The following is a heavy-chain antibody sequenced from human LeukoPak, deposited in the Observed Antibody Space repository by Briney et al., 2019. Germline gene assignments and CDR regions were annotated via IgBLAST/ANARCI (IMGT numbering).Heavy chain of an antibody. CDR1: GFTFSSYG. D-gene: IGHD3-10*01. Sequence: GGSLRLSCAASGFTFSSYGMHWVRQAPGKGLEWVAVISYDGSNKYYADSVKGRFTISRDNSKNTLYLQMNSLRAEDTAVYYCAKDRGGLGDYWGQGTLVTVSS. V-gene: IGHV3-30*18. CDR3: AKDRGGLGDY. CDR2: ISYDGSNK. J-gene: IGHJ4*02.